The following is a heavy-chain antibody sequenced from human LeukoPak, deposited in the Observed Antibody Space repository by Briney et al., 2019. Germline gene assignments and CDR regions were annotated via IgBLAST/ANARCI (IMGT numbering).Heavy chain of an antibody. D-gene: IGHD5-12*01. J-gene: IGHJ4*02. Sequence: SETLSLTCAVYGGSFSGYYWSWIRQPPGKGLEWIGEINHSGSTNYNPSLKSRVTISVDTSKNQFSLKLSSVTAADTAVYYCAREYGGYFYFDYWGQGTLVTVSS. CDR3: AREYGGYFYFDY. CDR2: INHSGST. V-gene: IGHV4-34*01. CDR1: GGSFSGYY.